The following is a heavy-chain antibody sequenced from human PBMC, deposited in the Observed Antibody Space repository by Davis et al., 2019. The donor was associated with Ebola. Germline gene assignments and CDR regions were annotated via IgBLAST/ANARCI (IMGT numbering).Heavy chain of an antibody. CDR3: AKDGYMGLLRAHFFDY. CDR1: GFIVSDKY. Sequence: GESLKISCAASGFIVSDKYMSWVRRAPGKGLEWVSTLGLSADTYYADSVKGRFTISRDNAKNSLYLQMDDLGAEDTAVYYCAKDGYMGLLRAHFFDYWGQGTLVTVSS. CDR2: LGLSADT. V-gene: IGHV3-69-1*01. J-gene: IGHJ4*02. D-gene: IGHD1-26*01.